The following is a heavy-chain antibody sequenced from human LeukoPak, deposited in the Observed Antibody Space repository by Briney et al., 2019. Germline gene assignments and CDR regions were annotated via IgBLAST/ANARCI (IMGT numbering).Heavy chain of an antibody. CDR1: GFTFRGFG. Sequence: GGALRLSCAASGFTFRGFGMKLVRQAPGKGVEGVAVIWYDGSNGYYADSVKGRFTISRDNSKNTLYLQMNSLRVEDTAVYYCARGTYGSGNYDAFNIWGQGTMVTVSS. J-gene: IGHJ3*02. CDR2: IWYDGSNG. D-gene: IGHD3-10*01. V-gene: IGHV3-33*01. CDR3: ARGTYGSGNYDAFNI.